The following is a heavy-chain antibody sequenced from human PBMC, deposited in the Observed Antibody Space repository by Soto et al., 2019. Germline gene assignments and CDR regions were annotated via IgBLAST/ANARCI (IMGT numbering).Heavy chain of an antibody. J-gene: IGHJ4*02. V-gene: IGHV1-18*01. Sequence: ASVKVSCKASGYTFTSYCISWVRQAPGQGLEWMGWISAYNGNTNYAQKLQGRVTMTTDTSTSTAYMELRSLRSDDTAVYYCARGDCSGGSCYRFDYWGQGTLVTVSS. CDR1: GYTFTSYC. D-gene: IGHD2-15*01. CDR2: ISAYNGNT. CDR3: ARGDCSGGSCYRFDY.